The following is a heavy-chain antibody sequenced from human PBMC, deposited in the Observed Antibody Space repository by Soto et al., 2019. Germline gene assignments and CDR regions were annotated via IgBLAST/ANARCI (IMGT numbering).Heavy chain of an antibody. Sequence: QVQLQESGPGLVEPSETLSLTCTVSGASISSYFWTWIRQPAGKGLDWIGRISTSGTTNYNPSLKSRVPMSVDTSKNHFSLNLSSVTAADTAVYYCAREAGPDRWFDPWGQGTLVTVSS. CDR2: ISTSGTT. CDR1: GASISSYF. V-gene: IGHV4-4*07. CDR3: AREAGPDRWFDP. J-gene: IGHJ5*02. D-gene: IGHD6-19*01.